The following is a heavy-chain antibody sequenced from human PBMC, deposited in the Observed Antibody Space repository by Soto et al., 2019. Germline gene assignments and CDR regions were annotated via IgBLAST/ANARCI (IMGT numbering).Heavy chain of an antibody. J-gene: IGHJ3*02. V-gene: IGHV1-46*01. CDR3: AREYYYDSSGLRWDAFDI. CDR2: INPSGGST. D-gene: IGHD3-22*01. CDR1: GYTFTSYY. Sequence: ASVKVSCKASGYTFTSYYMHWVRQAPGQGLEWMGIINPSGGSTSYAQKFQGRVTMTRDTSTSTVYMELSSLRSEDTAVYYCAREYYYDSSGLRWDAFDIWGQGTVVTVSS.